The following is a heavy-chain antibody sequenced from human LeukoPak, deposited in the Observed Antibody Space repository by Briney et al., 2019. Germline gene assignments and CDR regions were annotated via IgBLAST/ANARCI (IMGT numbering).Heavy chain of an antibody. Sequence: SQTLSLTCTVSGGSIGSADYYCSWIRQPPGKGLEWIGYIYYSGSTFYNPSLKSRVTISLDTSKNQFSLKLSSVTAADTAVYYCARDRDVDTAMVDFDFWGQGTLVTVSS. D-gene: IGHD5-18*01. J-gene: IGHJ4*02. CDR1: GGSIGSADYY. V-gene: IGHV4-30-4*01. CDR2: IYYSGST. CDR3: ARDRDVDTAMVDFDF.